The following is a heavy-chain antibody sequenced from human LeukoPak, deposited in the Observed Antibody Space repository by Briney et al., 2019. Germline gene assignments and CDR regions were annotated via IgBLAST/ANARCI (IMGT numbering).Heavy chain of an antibody. J-gene: IGHJ6*03. D-gene: IGHD1-26*01. V-gene: IGHV3-30*04. Sequence: GGSLRLSCAASGFTFSSYAMHWVRQAPGKGLEWVAVISYDGSNKYYADSVKGRFTISRDNSKNTLYLQMNSLRAEDTAVYYCARDGNRGDSYYYYYMDVWGKGTTVTVSS. CDR1: GFTFSSYA. CDR3: ARDGNRGDSYYYYYMDV. CDR2: ISYDGSNK.